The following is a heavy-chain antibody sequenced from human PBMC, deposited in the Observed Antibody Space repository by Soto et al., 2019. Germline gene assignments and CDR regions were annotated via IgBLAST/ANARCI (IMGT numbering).Heavy chain of an antibody. CDR1: GGSFSGYY. J-gene: IGHJ6*03. CDR3: ASPPHIDV. CDR2: INHSGST. Sequence: QVQLQQWGAGLLKPSETLSLTCAVYGGSFSGYYWSWIRQPPGKGLEWIGEINHSGSTNYNPSLKSRVTISVDTSKNQFSLKLSSVTAADTAVYYSASPPHIDVWGKGTTVTVSS. V-gene: IGHV4-34*01.